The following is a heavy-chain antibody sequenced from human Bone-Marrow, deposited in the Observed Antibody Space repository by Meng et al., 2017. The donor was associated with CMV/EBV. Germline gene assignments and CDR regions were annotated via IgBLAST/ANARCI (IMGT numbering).Heavy chain of an antibody. Sequence: SEPLSLTCTVSGGSISSGGYYWSWLRQPPGKGLEWIGYIYYSGSTYYNPSLKSRVTISVDTSKNQFSLKLSSVTAADTAVYYCARVGSLFSSSSDYWFDPWGQGTLVTVSS. CDR1: GGSISSGGYY. V-gene: IGHV4-31*03. CDR2: IYYSGST. D-gene: IGHD6-6*01. J-gene: IGHJ5*02. CDR3: ARVGSLFSSSSDYWFDP.